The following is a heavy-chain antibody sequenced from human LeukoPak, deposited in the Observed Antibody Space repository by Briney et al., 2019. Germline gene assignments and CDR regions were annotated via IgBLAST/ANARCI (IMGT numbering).Heavy chain of an antibody. CDR1: GGSISSYY. V-gene: IGHV4-59*01. CDR2: IYYSGST. D-gene: IGHD5-18*01. CDR3: AREDAAIYDY. J-gene: IGHJ4*02. Sequence: SETLSLTCTVSGGSISSYYWSWIRQPPGKGLEWIGYIYYSGSTNYNPSLKSRVTISVDTSKNQFSLELSSVTAADTAVYYCAREDAAIYDYWGQGTLVTVSS.